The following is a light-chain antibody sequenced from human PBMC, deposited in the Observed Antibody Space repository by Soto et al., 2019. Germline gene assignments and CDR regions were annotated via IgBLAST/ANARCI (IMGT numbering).Light chain of an antibody. J-gene: IGKJ4*01. CDR3: QRYGNSPLT. CDR1: QSVSSSF. V-gene: IGKV3-20*01. Sequence: EIVLTQSPGTLSLSPGERATLSCRASQSVSSSFLAWYQQKPGQAPRLLIYGASSRATGIPDRFSGSGSGIDFNLTISSLEPGDFAVFYCQRYGNSPLTFGGGTKVEIK. CDR2: GAS.